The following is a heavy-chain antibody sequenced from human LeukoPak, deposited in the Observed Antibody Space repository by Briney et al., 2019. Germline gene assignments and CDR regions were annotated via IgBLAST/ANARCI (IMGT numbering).Heavy chain of an antibody. V-gene: IGHV1-24*01. CDR2: FDPEDGET. D-gene: IGHD5-18*01. J-gene: IGHJ6*03. CDR1: GYTLTELS. CDR3: ARGIPSAMVTYYYYYMDV. Sequence: ASVKVSCKVSGYTLTELSMHWVRQAPGKGLEWMGGFDPEDGETIYAQKFQGRVTMTRDTSTSTVYMELSSLRSEDTAVYYCARGIPSAMVTYYYYYMDVWGKGTTVTISS.